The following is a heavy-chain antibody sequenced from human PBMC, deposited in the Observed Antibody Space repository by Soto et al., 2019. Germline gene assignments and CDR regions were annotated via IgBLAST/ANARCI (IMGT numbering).Heavy chain of an antibody. D-gene: IGHD4-17*01. CDR2: IYYSGST. CDR3: ARHQIKDYGDYGAFDI. V-gene: IGHV4-39*01. CDR1: GGSISSSSYY. J-gene: IGHJ3*02. Sequence: PSEPLSLTCTVSGGSISSSSYYWGRIRQPPGKGLEWIGSIYYSGSTYYNPSLKSRVTISVDTSKNQFSLKLSSVTAADTAVYYCARHQIKDYGDYGAFDIWGQGTMVTVSS.